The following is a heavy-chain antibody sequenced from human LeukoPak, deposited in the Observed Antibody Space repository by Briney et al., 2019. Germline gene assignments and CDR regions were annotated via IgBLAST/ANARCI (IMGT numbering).Heavy chain of an antibody. V-gene: IGHV3-23*01. D-gene: IGHD3-9*01. CDR2: ISTGGAGT. CDR1: GFTFSNYA. CDR3: AKRGSALRYFDF. J-gene: IGHJ4*02. Sequence: GGSLRLSCAASGFTFSNYAMSWVRQAPGKGLEWVSAISTGGAGTYYADSVKGRFTMSRDNSQNTLYLQMNSLRAEDTAIYYCAKRGSALRYFDFWGQGTLVTVSS.